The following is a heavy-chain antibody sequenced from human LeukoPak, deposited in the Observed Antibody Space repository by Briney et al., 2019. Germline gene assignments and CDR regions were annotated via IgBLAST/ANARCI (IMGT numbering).Heavy chain of an antibody. J-gene: IGHJ4*02. Sequence: PSGTPSLTCAVFGGSISSSNLWSWVRQPPGKGLEWIGEVSHRGDTNYNPSLKSRVTISVDKSKNQFSLRLTSVTAADTAVYYCTRGGLTFGGNWGQGILVTVSS. D-gene: IGHD3-10*01. V-gene: IGHV4-4*02. CDR3: TRGGLTFGGN. CDR1: GGSISSSNL. CDR2: VSHRGDT.